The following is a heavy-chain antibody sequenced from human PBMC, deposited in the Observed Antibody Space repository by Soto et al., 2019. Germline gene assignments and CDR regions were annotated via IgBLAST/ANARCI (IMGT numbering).Heavy chain of an antibody. J-gene: IGHJ4*02. Sequence: GGSLSLSCAASGFIFNNYAMTWVRQAPGKGLEWVSTVTASGGGTFYANSVKGRFTISRDNSRNTLHLQMSSLRVEDTALYYCAKALVPALTAKFGYWGRGTLVTVSS. D-gene: IGHD5-18*01. CDR1: GFIFNNYA. CDR3: AKALVPALTAKFGY. CDR2: VTASGGGT. V-gene: IGHV3-23*01.